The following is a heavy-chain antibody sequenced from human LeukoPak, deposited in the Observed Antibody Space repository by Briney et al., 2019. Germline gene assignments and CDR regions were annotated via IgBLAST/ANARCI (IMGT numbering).Heavy chain of an antibody. Sequence: GGSLRLSCAASGFTFSNAWLSWVRPPPGQGLEWVGRIKSKTDGGTTDYAVPVKGRFNISRDHSKNTMYLQMNSMKAEDTAVYYCTTDFYYDSSGYSWYIDSWGQGTLVIVTS. CDR3: TTDFYYDSSGYSWYIDS. V-gene: IGHV3-15*01. D-gene: IGHD3-22*01. CDR1: GFTFSNAW. J-gene: IGHJ4*02. CDR2: IKSKTDGGTT.